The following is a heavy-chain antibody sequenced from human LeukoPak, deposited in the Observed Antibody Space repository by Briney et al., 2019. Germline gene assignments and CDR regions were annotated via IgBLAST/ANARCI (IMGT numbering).Heavy chain of an antibody. V-gene: IGHV1-58*02. D-gene: IGHD3-22*01. Sequence: SVKVSCKASGFTFTSSAMQWVRQARGQRLEWIGWIVVGSGNTNYAQKFQERVTITRDMSTSTVYMELSSLRSEDTAVYYCAAEWYYDSSGYPDAFDIWGQGTMVTVSS. CDR2: IVVGSGNT. J-gene: IGHJ3*02. CDR1: GFTFTSSA. CDR3: AAEWYYDSSGYPDAFDI.